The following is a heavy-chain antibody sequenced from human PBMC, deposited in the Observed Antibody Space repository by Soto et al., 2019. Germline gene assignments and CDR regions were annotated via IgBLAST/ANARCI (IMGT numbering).Heavy chain of an antibody. CDR1: GITFRDHS. CDR2: TRNKADSYTT. V-gene: IGHV3-72*01. CDR3: RGYYYYYGIDV. Sequence: EVQLVESGGGLVQPGGSLRLSCAASGITFRDHSMDWVRQAPGKGLEWVGRTRNKADSYTTEYAASVKGRFTISRDDSKNSLYLQMNSLKTEDTAVYYCRGYYYYYGIDVWGQGTTVTVSS. J-gene: IGHJ6*02.